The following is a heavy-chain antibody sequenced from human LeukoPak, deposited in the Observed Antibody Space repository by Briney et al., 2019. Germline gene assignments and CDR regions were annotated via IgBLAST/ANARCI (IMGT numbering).Heavy chain of an antibody. Sequence: SETLSLTCAVYGGSFSGYYWSWIRQPPGKGLEWIGEINHSGSTNYNPSLKSRVTISVDTSKNQFSLKLSSVTAADTAVYYCARSRRYYYDSSGYYYGEYFDYWGQGTLVTVSS. J-gene: IGHJ4*02. CDR3: ARSRRYYYDSSGYYYGEYFDY. CDR1: GGSFSGYY. CDR2: INHSGST. D-gene: IGHD3-22*01. V-gene: IGHV4-34*01.